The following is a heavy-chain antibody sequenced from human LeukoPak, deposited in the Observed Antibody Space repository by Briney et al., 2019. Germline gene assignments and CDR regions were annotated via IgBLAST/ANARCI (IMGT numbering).Heavy chain of an antibody. J-gene: IGHJ4*02. CDR1: GGTFSTYA. D-gene: IGHD3-22*01. CDR3: ARDRHYYDSLERVFDY. CDR2: INPSGGST. Sequence: ASVKVSCKASGGTFSTYAISWVRQAPGQGLEWMGIINPSGGSTSYAQKFQGRVTMTRDTSTSTVYMELSSLRSEDTAVYYCARDRHYYDSLERVFDYWGQGTLVTVSS. V-gene: IGHV1-46*01.